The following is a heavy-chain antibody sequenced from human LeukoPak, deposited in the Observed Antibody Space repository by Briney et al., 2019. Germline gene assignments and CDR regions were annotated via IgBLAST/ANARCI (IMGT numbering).Heavy chain of an antibody. CDR2: IQNSATT. CDR3: ATDYSNFYGMDV. D-gene: IGHD4-11*01. Sequence: PSETLSLTCTVSGGSVNSGNYFWSWFRQPPGRGLEWIGYIQNSATTNYNPSLESRVTIFVDSPKDQFSLRVTSVTAADTAVYYCATDYSNFYGMDVWGQGTTVTVSS. CDR1: GGSVNSGNYF. J-gene: IGHJ6*02. V-gene: IGHV4-61*01.